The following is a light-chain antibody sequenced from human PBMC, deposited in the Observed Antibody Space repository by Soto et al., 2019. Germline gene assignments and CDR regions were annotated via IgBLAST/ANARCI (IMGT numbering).Light chain of an antibody. Sequence: QSALTQPPSASGSPGQSVTISCTGTSSDVGAYNYVSWYQQHPGKAPKLIIYRVTKRPSGVPDRFSASKSGKTASLTVSGLQAEDEADYYCSSYAGNSFYVFGTGTKVTVL. J-gene: IGLJ1*01. CDR3: SSYAGNSFYV. CDR1: SSDVGAYNY. V-gene: IGLV2-8*01. CDR2: RVT.